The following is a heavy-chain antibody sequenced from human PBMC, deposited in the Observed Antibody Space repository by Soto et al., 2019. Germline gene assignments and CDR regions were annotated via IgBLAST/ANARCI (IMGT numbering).Heavy chain of an antibody. V-gene: IGHV4-59*01. J-gene: IGHJ4*02. CDR2: IYYSGST. D-gene: IGHD3-10*01. Sequence: QVQLQESGPGLVKPSETLSLTCTVSGGSISSYYWSWIRQPPGKGLEWIGYIYYSGSTNYNPSLKSRVTISVDTSKNQFSLKLSSVTAADTAVYYCARGITMVRGVIHFDYWGQGTLVTVSS. CDR3: ARGITMVRGVIHFDY. CDR1: GGSISSYY.